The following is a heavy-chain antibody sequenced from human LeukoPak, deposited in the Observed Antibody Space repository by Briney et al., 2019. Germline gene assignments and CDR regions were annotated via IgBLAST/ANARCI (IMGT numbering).Heavy chain of an antibody. CDR1: GYTLTELS. D-gene: IGHD4-17*01. V-gene: IGHV1-24*01. J-gene: IGHJ4*02. Sequence: ASVKVSCKVSGYTLTELSMHWVRQAPGKGLEWMGGFDPEDGETIYAQKFQGRVTMTEDTSTDTAYKELSSLRSDDTAVYYCATGLWLSVTRDYWGQGTLVTVSS. CDR2: FDPEDGET. CDR3: ATGLWLSVTRDY.